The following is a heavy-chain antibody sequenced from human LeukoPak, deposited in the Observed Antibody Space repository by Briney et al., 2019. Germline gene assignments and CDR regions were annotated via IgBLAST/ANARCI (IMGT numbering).Heavy chain of an antibody. CDR2: ISDDESKQ. CDR3: ARDHFMGGSGMGGMDV. V-gene: IGHV3-30*04. J-gene: IGHJ6*02. D-gene: IGHD3-10*01. CDR1: GFTFGRYA. Sequence: QPGRSLRLSCAASGFTFGRYAMYWIRQAPGKGLDWLVVISDDESKQFYTDSVKGRFSISRDNSKNTVSLQMNSLRPEDTAVYYCARDHFMGGSGMGGMDVWGQGTTVIVSS.